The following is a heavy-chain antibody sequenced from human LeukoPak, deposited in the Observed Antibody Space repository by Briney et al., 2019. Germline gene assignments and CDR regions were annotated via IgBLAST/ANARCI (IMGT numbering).Heavy chain of an antibody. CDR2: INPNSGGT. J-gene: IGHJ5*02. CDR1: GYTFTGYY. V-gene: IGHV1-2*02. Sequence: GASVKVSCKASGYTFTGYYMHWVRQAPGQGLEWMGWINPNSGGTNYAQKFQGRVTMTRDTPISTAYMELSRLRSDDTAVYYCARVMPAAWYNWFDPWGQGTLVTVSS. D-gene: IGHD2-2*01. CDR3: ARVMPAAWYNWFDP.